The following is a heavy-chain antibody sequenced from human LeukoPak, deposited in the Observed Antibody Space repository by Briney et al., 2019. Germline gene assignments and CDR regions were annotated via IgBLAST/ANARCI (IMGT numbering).Heavy chain of an antibody. CDR1: GYTFTGYY. CDR3: ARARIAVAGTPWFDP. Sequence: ASVKVSCKASGYTFTGYYLHWVRPAPGQGLEGMGWINPNSGGTNYAQKFQGRVTMTRDTSISTAYMELSRLRSDDPAVYYCARARIAVAGTPWFDPWGQGTLVTVSS. J-gene: IGHJ5*02. D-gene: IGHD6-19*01. V-gene: IGHV1-2*02. CDR2: INPNSGGT.